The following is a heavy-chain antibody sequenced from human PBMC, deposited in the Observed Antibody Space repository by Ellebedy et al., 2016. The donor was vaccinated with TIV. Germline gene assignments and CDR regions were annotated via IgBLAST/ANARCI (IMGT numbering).Heavy chain of an antibody. Sequence: GESLKISCAASGFSFSSFAMHWVRQAPGKGLEWLSVISAGGDNTYHADSVKGRFTITRDNSKNTLYLQLYRLSAEDTAVYYCSKGTSSGFNYDRVGSEYWGQGTLVTVSS. CDR1: GFSFSSFA. CDR3: SKGTSSGFNYDRVGSEY. J-gene: IGHJ4*02. D-gene: IGHD3-22*01. CDR2: ISAGGDNT. V-gene: IGHV3-23*01.